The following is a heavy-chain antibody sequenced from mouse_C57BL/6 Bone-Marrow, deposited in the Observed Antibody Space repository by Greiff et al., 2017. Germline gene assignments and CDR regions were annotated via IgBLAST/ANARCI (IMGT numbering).Heavy chain of an antibody. Sequence: EVKLMESGGGLVKPGGSLKLSCAASGFTFSSYAMSWVRQTPEKRLEWVATISDGGSYTYYPDNVKGRFTISRDQAKNNLYLQMSHLKSEDTAMYYCARTNWDGIAYWGQGTLVPVSA. J-gene: IGHJ3*01. V-gene: IGHV5-4*03. D-gene: IGHD4-1*01. CDR2: ISDGGSYT. CDR1: GFTFSSYA. CDR3: ARTNWDGIAY.